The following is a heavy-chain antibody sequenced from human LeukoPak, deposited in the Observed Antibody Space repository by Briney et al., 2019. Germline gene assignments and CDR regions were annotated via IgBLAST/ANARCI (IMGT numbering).Heavy chain of an antibody. V-gene: IGHV4-61*05. J-gene: IGHJ5*02. CDR3: ARRMYYYDSSGYGGYWLDP. CDR1: GGSISSSGYY. D-gene: IGHD3-22*01. Sequence: SSETLSLTCTVSGGSISSSGYYWSWIRQPPGKGLEWIGYIYYSGSTNYNPSLKSRVTISVDTSKNQFSLKLSSVTAADTAVYYCARRMYYYDSSGYGGYWLDPWGQGTLVTVSS. CDR2: IYYSGST.